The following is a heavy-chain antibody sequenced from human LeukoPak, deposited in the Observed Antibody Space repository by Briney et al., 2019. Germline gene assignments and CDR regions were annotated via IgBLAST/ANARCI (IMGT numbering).Heavy chain of an antibody. CDR3: ARVYVVAVSAQRGAFDY. J-gene: IGHJ4*02. CDR2: ISATGDST. V-gene: IGHV3-23*01. CDR1: GFTFSSYA. D-gene: IGHD2-21*01. Sequence: GGSLRLSCAASGFTFSSYAMSWVRQAPGRGPEWVSAISATGDSTYNADSVKGRFTISRDNAKNTVHLQMNSLTAEDTAVYFCARVYVVAVSAQRGAFDYWGQGVLVTVSS.